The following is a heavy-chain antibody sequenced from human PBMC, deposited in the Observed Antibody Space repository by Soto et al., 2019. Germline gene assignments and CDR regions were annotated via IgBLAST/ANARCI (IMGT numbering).Heavy chain of an antibody. CDR1: GFTFSSYA. V-gene: IGHV3-23*01. CDR2: TSGSGGST. Sequence: PGGSLRLSCAASGFTFSSYAMSWVRQAPGKGLEWVSATSGSGGSTYYADSVKGRFTIPRDNSKNTLYLQMNSLRAEDTAVYYCAKAGHSLSDAFDIWGQGTMVTVSS. J-gene: IGHJ3*02. CDR3: AKAGHSLSDAFDI.